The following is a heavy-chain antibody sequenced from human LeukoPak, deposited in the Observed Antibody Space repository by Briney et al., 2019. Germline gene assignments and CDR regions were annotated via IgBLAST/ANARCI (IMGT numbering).Heavy chain of an antibody. CDR2: VSGRGGST. CDR3: AKDAQGEGGVTHVDY. V-gene: IGHV3-23*01. Sequence: PGGSLKLSCAASGFTFSSFAVSWVRQAPGKGRGWVSAVSGRGGSTYYADSVRGRFTISRDNSKNALYLQMNSLRAEDTAVYYCAKDAQGEGGVTHVDYWGQGTLVTVSS. J-gene: IGHJ4*02. D-gene: IGHD3-16*01. CDR1: GFTFSSFA.